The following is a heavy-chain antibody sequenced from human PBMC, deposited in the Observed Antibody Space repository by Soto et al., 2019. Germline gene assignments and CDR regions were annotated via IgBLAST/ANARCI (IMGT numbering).Heavy chain of an antibody. J-gene: IGHJ4*02. CDR1: GYTFNDYY. D-gene: IGHD3-22*01. CDR3: AREKGKTYYYDY. V-gene: IGHV1-2*04. Sequence: ASVKVSCKASGYTFNDYYIHWVRQAPGQGLEWMGWLNPNSGDTNYVQKFQDWVTMTRDTSITTAYMELSRLRSDDTAVYFCAREKGKTYYYDYWGQGTLVTVSS. CDR2: LNPNSGDT.